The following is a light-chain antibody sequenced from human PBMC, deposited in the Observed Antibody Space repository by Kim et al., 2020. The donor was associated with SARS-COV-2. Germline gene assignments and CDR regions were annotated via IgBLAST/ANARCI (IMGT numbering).Light chain of an antibody. CDR1: QSVISH. CDR2: DAS. J-gene: IGKJ4*01. CDR3: QQRSNWLT. Sequence: EIVLTQSPATLSLSPGERATLSCRASQSVISHLAWYQQKPGQAPRLLIYDASNRATGIPARFSGSGSGTDFTLTISSLEPEDFAVYYCQQRSNWLTFGGGTKVDIK. V-gene: IGKV3-11*01.